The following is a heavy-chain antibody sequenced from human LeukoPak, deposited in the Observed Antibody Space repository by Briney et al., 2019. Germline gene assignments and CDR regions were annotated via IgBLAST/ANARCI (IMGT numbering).Heavy chain of an antibody. V-gene: IGHV3-9*01. CDR2: ISWNSGNI. Sequence: PGGSLRLSCAASGFTFDDYAMHWVRQAPGKGLEWVSGISWNSGNIGYADSVKGRFTISRDNAKNSLYLQMNSLRAEDTALYYCAKDLAVASHGLDVWGQGTTVIVSS. CDR3: AKDLAVASHGLDV. CDR1: GFTFDDYA. D-gene: IGHD6-6*01. J-gene: IGHJ6*02.